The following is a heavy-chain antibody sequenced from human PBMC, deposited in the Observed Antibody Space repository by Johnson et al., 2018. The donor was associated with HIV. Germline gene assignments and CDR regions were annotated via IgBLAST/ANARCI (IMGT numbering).Heavy chain of an antibody. Sequence: VQLVESGGGVVQPGRSLRLSCTASGLTVSSNYMTWVRQAPGTGLEWVSTIYSDGGTYHADSVRGRFTISRDSSKNTVYLQMNSLRAEDTALYYCARDRVGATAFDMWGQGTMVTVSP. CDR3: ARDRVGATAFDM. CDR2: IYSDGGT. CDR1: GLTVSSNY. D-gene: IGHD1-26*01. V-gene: IGHV3-66*01. J-gene: IGHJ3*02.